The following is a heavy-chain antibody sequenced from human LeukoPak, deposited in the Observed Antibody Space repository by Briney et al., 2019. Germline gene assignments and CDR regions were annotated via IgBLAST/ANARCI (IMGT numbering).Heavy chain of an antibody. Sequence: SETLSLTCAVYGGSFSGYYWSWIRQPPGKGLEWIGEINHSGSTNYNPSLKSRVTISVDTSKNQFPLKLSSVTAADTAVYYCARGRNFDRLGYWGQGTLVTVSS. CDR1: GGSFSGYY. J-gene: IGHJ4*02. CDR2: INHSGST. D-gene: IGHD3-9*01. CDR3: ARGRNFDRLGY. V-gene: IGHV4-34*01.